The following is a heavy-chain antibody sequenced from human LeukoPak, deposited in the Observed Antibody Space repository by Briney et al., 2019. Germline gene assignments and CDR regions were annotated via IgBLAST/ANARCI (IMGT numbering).Heavy chain of an antibody. CDR2: ISSGSGSI. Sequence: GGSLRLSCAASGFTFSDYYMSWIRQAPGKGLEWVSYISSGSGSIYYADSVKGRFTISRDNAKNSLFLQMNSLRAEDTAVYYCARTRTGYFFDYWGQGALVTVSS. V-gene: IGHV3-11*04. CDR3: ARTRTGYFFDY. J-gene: IGHJ4*02. D-gene: IGHD2-15*01. CDR1: GFTFSDYY.